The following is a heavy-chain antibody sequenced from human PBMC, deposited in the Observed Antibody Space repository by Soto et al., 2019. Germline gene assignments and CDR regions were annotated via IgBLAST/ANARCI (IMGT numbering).Heavy chain of an antibody. J-gene: IGHJ4*02. CDR1: GGSISSYY. Sequence: PSETLSLTCTVSGGSISSYYWSWIRQPPGKGLEWIGYIYYSGSTNYNPSLKSRVTISVDTSKNQFSLKLSSVTAEDTAMYYCTTDRGYLTFDYWGPGTLVTVSS. D-gene: IGHD3-22*01. CDR3: TTDRGYLTFDY. V-gene: IGHV4-59*12. CDR2: IYYSGST.